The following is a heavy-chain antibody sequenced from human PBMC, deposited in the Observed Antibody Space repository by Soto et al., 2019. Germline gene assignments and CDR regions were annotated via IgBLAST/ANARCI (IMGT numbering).Heavy chain of an antibody. D-gene: IGHD5-12*01. CDR1: GFTFTGYY. CDR2: INANSGGT. V-gene: IGHV1-2*04. CDR3: ARGAGRDGYNFDY. Sequence: ASVKVSCKASGFTFTGYYMHWVRQPPGQGLEWMGWINANSGGTNYAQQFQGWVTMTRDTSISTADMELNRRTSDDTAVEYCARGAGRDGYNFDYWGQGTLVTVSS. J-gene: IGHJ4*02.